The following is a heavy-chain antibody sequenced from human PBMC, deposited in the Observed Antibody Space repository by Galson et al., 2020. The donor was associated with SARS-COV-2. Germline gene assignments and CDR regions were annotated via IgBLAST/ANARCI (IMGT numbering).Heavy chain of an antibody. CDR1: GGSISSYY. CDR2: IYTSGST. J-gene: IGHJ6*02. Sequence: SETLSLTCTVSGGSISSYYWSWIRQPAGKGLEWIGRIYTSGSTNYNHSLKSRVTMSVDTSKNQFSLKLSSVTAADTAVYYCARDFGYCSSTSCPSYYYYYGMDVWGQGTTVTVSS. D-gene: IGHD2-2*01. V-gene: IGHV4-4*07. CDR3: ARDFGYCSSTSCPSYYYYYGMDV.